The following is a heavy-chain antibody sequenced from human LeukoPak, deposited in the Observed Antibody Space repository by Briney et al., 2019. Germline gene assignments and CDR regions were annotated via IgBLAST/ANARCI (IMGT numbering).Heavy chain of an antibody. CDR1: GYTLTELS. CDR3: ATKRTYYDFWSGGATGNWFDP. Sequence: GASAKVSCKVSGYTLTELSMHWVRQAPGKGLEWMGGFDPEDGETIYAQKFQGRVTMTEDTSTDTAYMELSSLRSEDTAVYYCATKRTYYDFWSGGATGNWFDPWGQGTLVTVSS. V-gene: IGHV1-24*01. CDR2: FDPEDGET. D-gene: IGHD3-3*01. J-gene: IGHJ5*02.